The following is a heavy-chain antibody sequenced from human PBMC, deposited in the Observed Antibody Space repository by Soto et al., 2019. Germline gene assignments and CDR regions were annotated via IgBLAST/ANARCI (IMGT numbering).Heavy chain of an antibody. J-gene: IGHJ4*02. V-gene: IGHV4-59*11. CDR3: ARPNWCCEY. CDR1: GGSINNHY. Sequence: SETLSLTCTVSGGSINNHYWSWIRQPPGKGLEWIGYIYYSGSTNYNPSLKGRVTISVDTSKNQFSLNLTSLTAADTATYYCARPNWCCEYWGQGTLVTLSS. D-gene: IGHD2-15*01. CDR2: IYYSGST.